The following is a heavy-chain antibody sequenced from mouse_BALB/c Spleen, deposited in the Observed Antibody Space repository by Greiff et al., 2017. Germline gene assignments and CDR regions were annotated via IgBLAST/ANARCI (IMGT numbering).Heavy chain of an antibody. D-gene: IGHD2-14*01. CDR1: GFTFSSYA. Sequence: EVQRVESGGGLVKPGGSLKLSCAASGFTFSSYAMSWVRQTPEKRLEWVASISSGGSTYYPDSVKGRFTISRDNARNILYLQMSSLRSEDTAMYYCARVRYSYAMDYWGQGTSVTVSS. CDR3: ARVRYSYAMDY. V-gene: IGHV5-6-5*01. J-gene: IGHJ4*01. CDR2: ISSGGST.